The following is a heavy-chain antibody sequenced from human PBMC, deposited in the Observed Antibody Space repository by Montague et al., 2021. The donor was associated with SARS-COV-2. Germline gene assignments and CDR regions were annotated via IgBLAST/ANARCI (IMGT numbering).Heavy chain of an antibody. D-gene: IGHD6-13*01. Sequence: CAISGDSVSSNSAAWNWIRQSPSRGLEWLGRTYYRSEWYNDYAVSVKXRITINPDTSKNQFSLQLNSVTPEDTAVYYCASGRMVPYSSSWTTLYYYYGMDVWGQGTTVTVSS. J-gene: IGHJ6*02. CDR3: ASGRMVPYSSSWTTLYYYYGMDV. CDR2: TYYRSEWYN. V-gene: IGHV6-1*01. CDR1: GDSVSSNSAA.